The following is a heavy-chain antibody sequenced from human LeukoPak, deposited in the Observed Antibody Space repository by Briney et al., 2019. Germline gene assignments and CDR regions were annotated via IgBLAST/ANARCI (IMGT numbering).Heavy chain of an antibody. D-gene: IGHD1-26*01. J-gene: IGHJ4*02. V-gene: IGHV3-53*01. CDR3: ARVVVGLTYYFDY. CDR1: GFTVSSNY. Sequence: PGGSLRLSCAASGFTVSSNYMSWVRQAPGKGLEWVSVIYSGGSTYYADSVKGRFTISRDNSKNTLYLQMNSLRAEDTAVYYCARVVVGLTYYFDYWGQGTLVTVSS. CDR2: IYSGGST.